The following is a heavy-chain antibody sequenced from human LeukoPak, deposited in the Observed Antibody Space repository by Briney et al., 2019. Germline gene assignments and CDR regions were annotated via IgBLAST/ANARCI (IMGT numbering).Heavy chain of an antibody. J-gene: IGHJ3*02. CDR1: GGSISGDY. Sequence: SETLSLTCTVSGGSISGDYCSWIRQPAGKGLEWIGRINTSGNTNYNPSLKSRVTMSVDTSKNQFSLKLSSVTAADTAVYYCARRIYGNDAFDIWGQGTMVTVSS. CDR3: ARRIYGNDAFDI. V-gene: IGHV4-4*07. D-gene: IGHD4-17*01. CDR2: INTSGNT.